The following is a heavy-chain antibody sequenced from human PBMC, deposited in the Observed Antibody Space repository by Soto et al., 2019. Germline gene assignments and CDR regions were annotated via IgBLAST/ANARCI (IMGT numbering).Heavy chain of an antibody. CDR3: AMLNSGSYSYHGMDV. CDR2: ISGSGGNT. J-gene: IGHJ6*02. D-gene: IGHD1-26*01. Sequence: EVQLLESGGDLVQPGGSLRLSCAASGFTFSSYAMNWVRQAPGKGLEWVSAISGSGGNTFYADSVKGRFTISKDNSETTLFLQMNSLRAEDTAKYYCAMLNSGSYSYHGMDVWGQGTKVTVSS. CDR1: GFTFSSYA. V-gene: IGHV3-23*01.